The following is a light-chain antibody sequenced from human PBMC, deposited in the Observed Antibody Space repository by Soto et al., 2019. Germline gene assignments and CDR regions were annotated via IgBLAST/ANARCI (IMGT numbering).Light chain of an antibody. CDR2: GTS. Sequence: DSQMTQSPSSLSASVGDRVTITCRASQTISNYVNWYQQKAGKAPQLLIYGTSSLHGGVPSRFSGSGSGTEFTLTISSLQPEDFATYSCQQSYTTPHTFGQGTKVEI. CDR3: QQSYTTPHT. V-gene: IGKV1-39*01. J-gene: IGKJ2*01. CDR1: QTISNY.